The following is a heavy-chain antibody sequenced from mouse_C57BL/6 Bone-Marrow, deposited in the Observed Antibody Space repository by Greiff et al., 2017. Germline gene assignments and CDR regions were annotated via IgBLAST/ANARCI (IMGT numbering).Heavy chain of an antibody. J-gene: IGHJ3*01. V-gene: IGHV2-9*02. Sequence: VKLVESGPGLVAPSQSLSITCTVSGFSLSSYGVHWVRQPPGKGLEWLGAIWVGGSTNYNSALMSRLSISKDNSKSQVFLKMNSLQTDDTAMYYCARGGYDAFAYWGQGTLVTVSA. CDR1: GFSLSSYG. D-gene: IGHD2-2*01. CDR3: ARGGYDAFAY. CDR2: IWVGGST.